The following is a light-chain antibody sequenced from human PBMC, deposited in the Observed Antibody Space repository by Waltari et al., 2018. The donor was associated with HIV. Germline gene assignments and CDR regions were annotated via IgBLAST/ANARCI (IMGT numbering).Light chain of an antibody. CDR3: CSYAGSSTLYV. Sequence: QSALTQPASVSGSPGQSITITCPGTSSDVGSYTLVSWYQQHPGKAPKLMIYEVSKRPSGVSNRFSGSKSGNTASLTISGLQAEDEADYYCCSYAGSSTLYVFGTGTKVTVL. CDR1: SSDVGSYTL. J-gene: IGLJ1*01. CDR2: EVS. V-gene: IGLV2-23*02.